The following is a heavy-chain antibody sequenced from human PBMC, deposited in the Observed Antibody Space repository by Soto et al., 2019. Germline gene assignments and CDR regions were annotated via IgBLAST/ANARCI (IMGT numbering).Heavy chain of an antibody. D-gene: IGHD5-12*01. CDR3: VRIVSGYDWGLYDMDV. Sequence: GAEVKKPGESLQISCKGTGYFFSNYWIGWVRQMPGTGLAWMGAVQPLDSDTRNSPSLHRQVTISADNSISTPYLQWSSLKASDTAMYYCVRIVSGYDWGLYDMDVWCKGTTVTVSS. CDR2: VQPLDSDT. CDR1: GYFFSNYW. V-gene: IGHV5-51*03. J-gene: IGHJ6*03.